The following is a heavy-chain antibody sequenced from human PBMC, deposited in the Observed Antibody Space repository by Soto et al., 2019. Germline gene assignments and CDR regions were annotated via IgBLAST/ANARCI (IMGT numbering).Heavy chain of an antibody. J-gene: IGHJ4*02. D-gene: IGHD3-3*01. CDR3: AKDPASGVVINYGVDY. V-gene: IGHV3-30*18. CDR2: ISYDGSNK. Sequence: QVQLVESGGGVVQPGRSLRLSCAASGFTFSSYGMHWVRQAPGKGLEWVAVISYDGSNKYYADSVKGRFTISRDNSKNTLYLQMNSLRAEDTAVYYCAKDPASGVVINYGVDYWGQGTLVTVSS. CDR1: GFTFSSYG.